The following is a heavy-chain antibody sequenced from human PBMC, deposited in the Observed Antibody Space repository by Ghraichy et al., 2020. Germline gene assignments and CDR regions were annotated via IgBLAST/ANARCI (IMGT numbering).Heavy chain of an antibody. CDR3: ARDPYGESSGMDV. CDR1: GGSISSYY. J-gene: IGHJ6*02. D-gene: IGHD4-17*01. V-gene: IGHV4-59*01. Sequence: SETLSLTCTVSGGSISSYYWSWIRQPPGKGLEWIGYIYYSGSTNYNPSLKSRVTISVDTSKNQFSLKLSSVTAADTAVYYCARDPYGESSGMDVWGQGTTVTVSS. CDR2: IYYSGST.